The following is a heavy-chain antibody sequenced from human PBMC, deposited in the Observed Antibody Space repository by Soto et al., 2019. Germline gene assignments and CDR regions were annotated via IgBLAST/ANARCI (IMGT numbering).Heavy chain of an antibody. CDR3: ARDRSYSTSRYDACDI. Sequence: QVQLQESGPGLVKPSETLSLTCTVSGGSISSYYWSWIRQPPGRGLEWIGYIFYSGNTDYNPSLKSRVTISLDTSKNQFSRRLGSVTAADTAVYYCARDRSYSTSRYDACDIWGQGTMVTVSS. CDR2: IFYSGNT. V-gene: IGHV4-59*01. D-gene: IGHD6-6*01. CDR1: GGSISSYY. J-gene: IGHJ3*02.